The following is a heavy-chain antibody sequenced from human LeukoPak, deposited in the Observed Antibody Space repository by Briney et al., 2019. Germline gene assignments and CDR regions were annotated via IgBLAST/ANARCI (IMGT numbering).Heavy chain of an antibody. CDR1: GFTFSSYS. CDR3: AKDDHVDIVVVPAAIGY. Sequence: GGSLRLSCAASGFTFSSYSMNWVRQAPGKGLEWVSYISSSSSTIYYADSVKGRFTISRDNAKNSLYLQMNSLRAEDTAMYYCAKDDHVDIVVVPAAIGYWGQGTLVTVSS. J-gene: IGHJ4*02. CDR2: ISSSSSTI. D-gene: IGHD2-2*02. V-gene: IGHV3-48*04.